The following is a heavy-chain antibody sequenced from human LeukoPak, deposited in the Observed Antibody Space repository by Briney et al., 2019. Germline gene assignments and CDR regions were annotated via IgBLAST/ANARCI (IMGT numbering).Heavy chain of an antibody. CDR1: GFAFSVYA. CDR2: INANSGTT. D-gene: IGHD6-19*01. J-gene: IGHJ5*01. CDR3: AKPISGGLAVTADWFHP. Sequence: GGSLRLSCTASGFAFSVYAMSWLRQPPGKGLEWVSTINANSGTTSYAASVRGRFTISRDNSKNTLYLKLNTLRAGDTATYYCAKPISGGLAVTADWFHPWGQGTLVVVSS. V-gene: IGHV3-23*01.